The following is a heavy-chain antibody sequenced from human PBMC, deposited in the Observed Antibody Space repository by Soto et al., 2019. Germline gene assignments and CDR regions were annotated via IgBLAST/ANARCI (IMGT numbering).Heavy chain of an antibody. J-gene: IGHJ6*02. CDR3: GRGPSPRAPACGTPYYYAMDF. CDR1: GYDFTAYD. CDR2: MNPINGAT. D-gene: IGHD2-2*01. Sequence: ASVKFSWKTSGYDFTAYDINWVRQASGQGLECMGWMNPINGATGSARRFQGRVSMTRNTATGTAYLELTSLRSDDTGVYYCGRGPSPRAPACGTPYYYAMDFWG. V-gene: IGHV1-8*02.